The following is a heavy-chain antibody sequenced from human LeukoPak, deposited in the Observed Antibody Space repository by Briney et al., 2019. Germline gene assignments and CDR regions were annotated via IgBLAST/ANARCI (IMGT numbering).Heavy chain of an antibody. CDR2: ISSSGSTI. CDR1: GFTFSDYY. D-gene: IGHD3-10*01. Sequence: NPGGSLRLSCAASGFTFSDYYMSWLRQAPGKGLEWVSYISSSGSTIYYADSVKGRFTISRDNAQNSLYLQMNSLRIDDTAVYYCAKDETGGHFESWGQGTLVTVSS. J-gene: IGHJ4*02. CDR3: AKDETGGHFES. V-gene: IGHV3-11*04.